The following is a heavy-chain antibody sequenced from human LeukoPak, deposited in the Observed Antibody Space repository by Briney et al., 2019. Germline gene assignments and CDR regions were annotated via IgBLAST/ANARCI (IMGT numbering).Heavy chain of an antibody. J-gene: IGHJ4*02. V-gene: IGHV4-59*01. Sequence: SETLSLTCTVSGGSISSYYWSWIRQPPGKGLEWIGYIYYSGSTNYNPSLKSRVTISVDTSKNQFSLKLSSVTAADTAVYYCARFPSRYVGRFDYWGQGTLVTVSS. D-gene: IGHD3-9*01. CDR2: IYYSGST. CDR1: GGSISSYY. CDR3: ARFPSRYVGRFDY.